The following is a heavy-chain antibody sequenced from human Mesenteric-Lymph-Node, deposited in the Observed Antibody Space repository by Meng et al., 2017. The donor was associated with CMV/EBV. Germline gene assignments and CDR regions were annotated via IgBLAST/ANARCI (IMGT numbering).Heavy chain of an antibody. CDR3: ARGRLGGYYYGMDV. V-gene: IGHV1-69*10. D-gene: IGHD2-15*01. CDR1: EGTFSSYA. CDR2: IIPILGIA. Sequence: SVKVSCKASEGTFSSYAISWVRQAPGQGLEWMGGIIPILGIANYAQKFQGRVTITADKSTSTAYMELSSLRSEDTAVYYCARGRLGGYYYGMDVWGQGTTVTVSS. J-gene: IGHJ6*02.